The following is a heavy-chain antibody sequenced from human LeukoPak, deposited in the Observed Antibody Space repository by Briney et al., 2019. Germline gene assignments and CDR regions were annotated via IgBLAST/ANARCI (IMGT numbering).Heavy chain of an antibody. CDR3: AKDPAAYFDY. D-gene: IGHD2-2*01. Sequence: GRSLRLSCAASGFTFDDYAMHWVRQAPGKGLEWVSGISWNSGSIGYADSVKGRFTISRDNAKYSLYLQMNSLRAEDTALYYCAKDPAAYFDYWGQGTLVTVSS. CDR1: GFTFDDYA. CDR2: ISWNSGSI. V-gene: IGHV3-9*01. J-gene: IGHJ4*02.